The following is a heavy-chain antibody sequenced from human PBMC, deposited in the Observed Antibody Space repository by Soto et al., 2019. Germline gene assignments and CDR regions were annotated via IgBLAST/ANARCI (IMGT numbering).Heavy chain of an antibody. CDR3: ARQGGYCSGGSCYPKETFDY. CDR2: IYYSGST. V-gene: IGHV4-59*01. J-gene: IGHJ4*02. D-gene: IGHD2-15*01. CDR1: GGSISSYY. Sequence: PSETLSLTCTVSGGSISSYYWSWIRQPPGKGLEWIGYIYYSGSTNYSPSLKSRVTISVDTSKNQFSLKLSSVTAADTAVYYCARQGGYCSGGSCYPKETFDYWGQGTLVTVSS.